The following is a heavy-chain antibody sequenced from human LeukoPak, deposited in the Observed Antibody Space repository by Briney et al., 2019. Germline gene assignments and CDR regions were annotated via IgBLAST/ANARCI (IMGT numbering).Heavy chain of an antibody. CDR1: GGSISSGDYY. D-gene: IGHD5-12*01. V-gene: IGHV4-30-4*01. Sequence: ASQTLSLTCTVSGGSISSGDYYWSWIRQPPGKGLEWIGYIYYSGSTYYNPSLKSRVTISVDTSKNQFSLKLSSVTAADTAVYYCARDRSKSGYDYYYYGMDVWGQGTTVTVSS. J-gene: IGHJ6*02. CDR3: ARDRSKSGYDYYYYGMDV. CDR2: IYYSGST.